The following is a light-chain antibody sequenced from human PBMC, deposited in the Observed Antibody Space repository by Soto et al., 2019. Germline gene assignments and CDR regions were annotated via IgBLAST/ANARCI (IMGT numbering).Light chain of an antibody. J-gene: IGLJ1*01. V-gene: IGLV1-47*02. CDR2: SNN. CDR3: AAWDDSLSAFYV. CDR1: SSNIGSNY. Sequence: QSVLTQPPSPSGTPGQRVTISCSGSSSNIGSNYVYWYQQLPGTAPKLLIYSNNQRPSGVPDRFSGSKSGTSASLAISGRRSEDEADYYCAAWDDSLSAFYVFGTGTKLTVL.